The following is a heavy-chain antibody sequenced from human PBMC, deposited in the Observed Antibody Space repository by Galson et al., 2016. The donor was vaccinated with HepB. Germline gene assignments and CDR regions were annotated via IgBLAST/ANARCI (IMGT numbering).Heavy chain of an antibody. V-gene: IGHV1-69*06. D-gene: IGHD1-1*01. Sequence: SVKVSCKASGGTFNSYIISWMRQAPGQGLEWMGGIITFLGTSNYARQFRGRVTFSADKPTSTAYMDLTSLRSADTALYFCAGTYYRGTGLSDYFHYWGQGTLVTVSS. CDR1: GGTFNSYI. J-gene: IGHJ4*02. CDR3: AGTYYRGTGLSDYFHY. CDR2: IITFLGTS.